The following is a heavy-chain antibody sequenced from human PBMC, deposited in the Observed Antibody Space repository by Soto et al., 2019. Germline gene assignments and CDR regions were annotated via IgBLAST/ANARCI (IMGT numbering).Heavy chain of an antibody. V-gene: IGHV1-18*01. D-gene: IGHD3-22*01. CDR1: GYTFTSYG. J-gene: IGHJ4*02. CDR3: ARDMGGYYFEPNDY. CDR2: ITANNVNT. Sequence: ASVKVSCKTSGYTFTSYGISWVRQAPGQGLEWMGWITANNVNTNYAQKFQGRITMTTDTSTATAYMELRSLRSDDTAVYYCARDMGGYYFEPNDYWGQGTLVTVSS.